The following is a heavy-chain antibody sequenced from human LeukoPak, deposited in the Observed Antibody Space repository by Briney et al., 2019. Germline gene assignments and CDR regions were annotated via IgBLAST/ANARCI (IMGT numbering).Heavy chain of an antibody. Sequence: SETLSLTCTVSGGSISSYYWSWIRQPPGKGLEWIGYIYYSGSTNYNPSLKSRVTISVDTSKNQFSLKLSSVTAADTAVYYCARGYDSTGYVLTDIWGQGTTVTVSS. CDR3: ARGYDSTGYVLTDI. CDR2: IYYSGST. J-gene: IGHJ3*02. CDR1: GGSISSYY. D-gene: IGHD3-22*01. V-gene: IGHV4-59*01.